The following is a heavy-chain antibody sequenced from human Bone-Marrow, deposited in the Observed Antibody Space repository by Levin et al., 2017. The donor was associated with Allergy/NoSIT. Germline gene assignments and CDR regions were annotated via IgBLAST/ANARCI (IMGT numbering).Heavy chain of an antibody. CDR2: VSTYSSKT. Sequence: ASVKVSCKTSGYTFRNFDVHWVRQAPGQGLEWMGSVSTYSSKTTYADSFQDRVTMTSDTSTTTASLELRGLTSDDSAVYYCARGQWFDPWGQGTLVTVSS. CDR3: ARGQWFDP. J-gene: IGHJ5*02. V-gene: IGHV1-18*04. CDR1: GYTFRNFD.